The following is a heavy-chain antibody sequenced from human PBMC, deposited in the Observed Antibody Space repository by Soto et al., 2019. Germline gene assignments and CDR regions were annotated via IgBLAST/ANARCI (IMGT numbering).Heavy chain of an antibody. CDR1: GGSLNSYT. Sequence: QVQLVQSGAEVKKPGSSVKVSCKASGGSLNSYTISWVRQAPGQGLEWMGRVIPVLTMTNYAQKFQDRVTITADKATSTAYMELSTLKSEDTAVNYCARDLRGGGTDRWGGGSDLWGRGTLVIVSS. D-gene: IGHD3-16*01. J-gene: IGHJ2*01. CDR2: VIPVLTMT. V-gene: IGHV1-69*08. CDR3: ARDLRGGGTDRWGGGSDL.